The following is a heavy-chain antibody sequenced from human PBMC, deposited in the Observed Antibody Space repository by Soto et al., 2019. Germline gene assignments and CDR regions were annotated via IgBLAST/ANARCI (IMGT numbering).Heavy chain of an antibody. CDR2: ISGSGGST. D-gene: IGHD2-15*01. V-gene: IGHV3-23*01. CDR3: AKVVRYCSGGSCTTQYFDY. CDR1: GFTFSSYA. J-gene: IGHJ4*02. Sequence: GGSLRLSCAASGFTFSSYAMSWVRQAPGKGLEWVSAISGSGGSTYYADSVKGRFTISRDSSKNMVYLQMNILRAEDTALYYCAKVVRYCSGGSCTTQYFDYWGQGTLVTVSS.